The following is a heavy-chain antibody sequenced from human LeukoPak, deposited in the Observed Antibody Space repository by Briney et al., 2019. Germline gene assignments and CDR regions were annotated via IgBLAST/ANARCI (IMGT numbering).Heavy chain of an antibody. J-gene: IGHJ6*03. CDR1: GDSISGFY. D-gene: IGHD4-17*01. CDR3: ARGLPSYGDYVDYYFYMDV. Sequence: PSETLSLTCTVSGDSISGFYWSWIRQPAGKGLQWIGRISTSGSTNYNPSLKSRVTMSVDRSTNEFSLTVRSVTAADTALYYCARGLPSYGDYVDYYFYMDVRGKGTTVTVSS. CDR2: ISTSGST. V-gene: IGHV4-4*07.